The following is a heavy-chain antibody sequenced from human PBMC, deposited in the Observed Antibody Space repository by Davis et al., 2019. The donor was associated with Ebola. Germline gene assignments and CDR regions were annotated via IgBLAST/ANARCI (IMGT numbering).Heavy chain of an antibody. J-gene: IGHJ4*02. CDR2: ISSGVGVP. CDR3: AKDRGYYFDSSGYYSVGFDS. Sequence: LSLTCAASGFTFTTYAMMWVRQAPGKGLEWVSSISSGVGVPYYADSVKDRFTISRDNSKNTLFLQMNSLRAEDTAVYYCAKDRGYYFDSSGYYSVGFDSWGQGTLVTVSS. V-gene: IGHV3-23*01. CDR1: GFTFTTYA. D-gene: IGHD3-22*01.